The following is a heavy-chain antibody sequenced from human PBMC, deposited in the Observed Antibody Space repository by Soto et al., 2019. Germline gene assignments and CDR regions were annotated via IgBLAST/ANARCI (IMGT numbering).Heavy chain of an antibody. Sequence: PSETLSLTCAVYGGSFSGYYWSWIRQPPGKGLEWIGEINHSGSTNYNPSLKSRVTISVDTSKNQFSLKLSSVTAADTAVYYCARGPGIAVAGRGGAYYYYYMDVWGKGTTVTVSS. D-gene: IGHD6-19*01. CDR1: GGSFSGYY. CDR3: ARGPGIAVAGRGGAYYYYYMDV. V-gene: IGHV4-34*01. J-gene: IGHJ6*03. CDR2: INHSGST.